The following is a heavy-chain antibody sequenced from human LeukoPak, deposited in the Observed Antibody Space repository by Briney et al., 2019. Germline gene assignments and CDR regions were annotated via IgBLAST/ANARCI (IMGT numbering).Heavy chain of an antibody. CDR2: IYYSGST. CDR1: GGSFSSYY. CDR3: ARGGQYYDILTGYYYYYYMDV. J-gene: IGHJ6*03. Sequence: SETLSLTCAVYGGSFSSYYWSWIRQPPGKGLEWIGYIYYSGSTNYNPSLKSRVTISVDTSKNQFSLKLSSVTAADTAVYYCARGGQYYDILTGYYYYYYMDVWGKGTTVTISS. D-gene: IGHD3-9*01. V-gene: IGHV4-59*01.